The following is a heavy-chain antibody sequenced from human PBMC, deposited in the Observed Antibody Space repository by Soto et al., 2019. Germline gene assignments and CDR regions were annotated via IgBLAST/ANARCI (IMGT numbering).Heavy chain of an antibody. CDR1: GDVFRSYG. CDR3: ARVRCFNGLCHTADYGMDV. CDR2: IIPISGTT. Sequence: SVKVSCKASGDVFRSYGINWVRQAPGQGLEWMGGIIPISGTTNYAQKFQGRVAITADESTDTVYMELSRLRPEDTAVYFCARVRCFNGLCHTADYGMDVWGQGTTVTVSS. D-gene: IGHD2-8*01. V-gene: IGHV1-69*13. J-gene: IGHJ6*02.